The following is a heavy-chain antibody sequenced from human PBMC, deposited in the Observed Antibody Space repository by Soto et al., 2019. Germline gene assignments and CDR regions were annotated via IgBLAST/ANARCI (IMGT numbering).Heavy chain of an antibody. J-gene: IGHJ4*02. CDR3: GRAYSSGSPIDS. D-gene: IGHD6-19*01. V-gene: IGHV4-4*02. CDR2: IHHSGSS. CDR1: GGSINSPNW. Sequence: QVQLQESGPGLVKPSGTLSLTCAVSGGSINSPNWWNWVRQPPGKGLEWIGEIHHSGSSNYNPSLKRRLTRAEDKSKNELSLKLNSVTAADTAVYYCGRAYSSGSPIDSWGQGTLVTVSS.